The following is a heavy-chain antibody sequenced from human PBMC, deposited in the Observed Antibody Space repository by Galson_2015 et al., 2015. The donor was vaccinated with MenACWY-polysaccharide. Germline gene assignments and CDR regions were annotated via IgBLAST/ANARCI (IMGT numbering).Heavy chain of an antibody. CDR2: IKQDGSEN. Sequence: APGKGLEWVANIKQDGSENYYVDSVKGRITISRDNAKNSLYLQMNSLRAEDTAVYYCARGQKTLGPWGQGTLVTVSS. CDR3: ARGQKTLGP. V-gene: IGHV3-7*04. J-gene: IGHJ5*02.